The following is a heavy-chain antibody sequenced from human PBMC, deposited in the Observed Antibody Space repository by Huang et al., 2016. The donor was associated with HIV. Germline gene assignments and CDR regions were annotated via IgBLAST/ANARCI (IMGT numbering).Heavy chain of an antibody. D-gene: IGHD5-12*01. CDR3: AKDREDSAYQLDY. J-gene: IGHJ4*02. Sequence: QVQLVESGGGVVQPGRSLRLSCAASGFTFSNYGVHWVRQDPGKGLEGVAAISYDGSYQYYSDSVKGRFTISRDDSQNTLYLQMSSLRAEDTAVYFRAKDREDSAYQLDYWGQGTRVTVSS. CDR1: GFTFSNYG. V-gene: IGHV3-30*18. CDR2: ISYDGSYQ.